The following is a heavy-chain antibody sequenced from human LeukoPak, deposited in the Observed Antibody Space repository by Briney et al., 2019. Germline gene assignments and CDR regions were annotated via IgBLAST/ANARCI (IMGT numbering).Heavy chain of an antibody. CDR3: AKDLEEMSSGWVNYYYYYGMDV. J-gene: IGHJ6*02. V-gene: IGHV3-30*18. CDR1: GFTFSSYG. D-gene: IGHD6-19*01. Sequence: GGSLRLSCAASGFTFSSYGMHRVRQAPGKELEWVAVISYDGSNKYYADSVKGRFTISRDNSKNTLYLQMNSLRAEDTAVYYCAKDLEEMSSGWVNYYYYYGMDVWGQGTTVTVSS. CDR2: ISYDGSNK.